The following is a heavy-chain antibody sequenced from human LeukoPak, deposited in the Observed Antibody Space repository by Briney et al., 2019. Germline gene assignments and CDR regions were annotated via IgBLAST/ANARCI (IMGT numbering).Heavy chain of an antibody. CDR1: GFTFSSYA. Sequence: GGSLRLSCAASGFTFSSYAMSWVRQAPGKGLEWVSAISGSGGSTYHADSVKGRFTISRDNSKNTLYLQMNSLRAEDTAVYYCAKEGIARNYDILTGYYYFDYWGQGTLVTVSS. CDR2: ISGSGGST. CDR3: AKEGIARNYDILTGYYYFDY. V-gene: IGHV3-23*01. D-gene: IGHD3-9*01. J-gene: IGHJ4*02.